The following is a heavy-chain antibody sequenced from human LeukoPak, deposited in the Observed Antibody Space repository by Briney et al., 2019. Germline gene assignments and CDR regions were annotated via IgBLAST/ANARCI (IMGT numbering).Heavy chain of an antibody. CDR1: GLTFSSYS. CDR2: ISSSSSYI. Sequence: GGSLRLSCAASGLTFSSYSMNWVRQAPGKGLEWVSSISSSSSYIYYADSVKGRFTISRDNAKNSLYLQMNSLRAEETAVYYCARADPGDFLSGYLGYYYYMDVWGKGTTVTVSS. D-gene: IGHD3-3*01. J-gene: IGHJ6*03. V-gene: IGHV3-21*01. CDR3: ARADPGDFLSGYLGYYYYMDV.